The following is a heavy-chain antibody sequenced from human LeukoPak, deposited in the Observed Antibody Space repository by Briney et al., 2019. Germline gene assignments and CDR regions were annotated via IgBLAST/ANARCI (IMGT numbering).Heavy chain of an antibody. J-gene: IGHJ4*02. CDR1: GFSFSSYG. D-gene: IGHD3-16*01. Sequence: GGSLRLSCAASGFSFSSYGMHWVRLAPGRGLEWVAFIPRDGSYEKYADSVKGRFAISRDNSKSTLYLHMNSLRAEDTAVYYCANIPNSFGPDYWGQGSLVTVSS. V-gene: IGHV3-30*02. CDR3: ANIPNSFGPDY. CDR2: IPRDGSYE.